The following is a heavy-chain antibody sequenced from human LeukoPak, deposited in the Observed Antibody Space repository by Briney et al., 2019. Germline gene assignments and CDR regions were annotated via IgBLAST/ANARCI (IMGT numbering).Heavy chain of an antibody. CDR3: ARDFSSSWTYDAFDI. V-gene: IGHV3-11*04. J-gene: IGHJ3*02. D-gene: IGHD6-13*01. Sequence: GGSLRLSCAASGFTFSDYYMSWIRQAPGKGLEWVSYISGSGSTIYYADSVKGRFTISRDNAKNSLYLQMNSLRAEDTAVYYCARDFSSSWTYDAFDIWGQGTMVTVSS. CDR1: GFTFSDYY. CDR2: ISGSGSTI.